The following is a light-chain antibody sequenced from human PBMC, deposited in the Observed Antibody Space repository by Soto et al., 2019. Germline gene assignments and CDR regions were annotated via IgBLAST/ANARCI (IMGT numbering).Light chain of an antibody. CDR1: SSNSGSNY. CDR3: AAWDDSLSGVV. V-gene: IGLV1-47*01. Sequence: QSVLTQPPSASGTPGQRVTISCSGSSSNSGSNYVYWYQQLPGTVPQLLIYRNSERPSGVPDRFSGSKSGTSASLAISGLRAEDEADDDCAAWDDSLSGVVFGGGTKLTVL. J-gene: IGLJ2*01. CDR2: RNS.